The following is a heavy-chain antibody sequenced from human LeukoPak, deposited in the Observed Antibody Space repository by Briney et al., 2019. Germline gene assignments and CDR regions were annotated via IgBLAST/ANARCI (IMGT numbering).Heavy chain of an antibody. CDR3: AKDYRKIVLRFLEWLPPRRFDP. J-gene: IGHJ5*02. D-gene: IGHD3-3*01. CDR2: INWNGGST. V-gene: IGHV3-20*04. Sequence: PGGSLRLSCAASGFTFDDYDMSWVRQAPGKGLEWVSGINWNGGSTGYADPVKGRFTISRDNSKNTLYLQMNSLRAEDTAVYYCAKDYRKIVLRFLEWLPPRRFDPWGQGTLVTVSS. CDR1: GFTFDDYD.